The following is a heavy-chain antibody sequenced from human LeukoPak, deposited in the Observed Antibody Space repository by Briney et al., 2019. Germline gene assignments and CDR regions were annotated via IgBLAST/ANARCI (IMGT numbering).Heavy chain of an antibody. D-gene: IGHD6-13*01. Sequence: GGSLRLSCAASGFTFSRYAMSWVRQAPGKGLEWVSAISGSGGSTYYADSVKGRFTISRDNSKNALYLQMNSLRAEDTAVYYCAKAAIGSSWYRYYYYYYMDVWGKGTTVTVSS. CDR2: ISGSGGST. V-gene: IGHV3-23*01. J-gene: IGHJ6*03. CDR1: GFTFSRYA. CDR3: AKAAIGSSWYRYYYYYYMDV.